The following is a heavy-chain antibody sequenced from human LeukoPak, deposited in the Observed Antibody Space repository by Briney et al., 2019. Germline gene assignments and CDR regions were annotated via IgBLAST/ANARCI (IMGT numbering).Heavy chain of an antibody. CDR2: INHSGST. Sequence: PSETLSLTCAVYGGSFSGYYWSWIRQPPGKGLEWIGEINHSGSTNYNPSLKSRVTISVDTSKNQFFLKLSSVTAPDTAVDYCARGSYYGSGNYLYWGQGTLVTVSS. CDR1: GGSFSGYY. J-gene: IGHJ4*02. D-gene: IGHD3-10*01. CDR3: ARGSYYGSGNYLY. V-gene: IGHV4-34*01.